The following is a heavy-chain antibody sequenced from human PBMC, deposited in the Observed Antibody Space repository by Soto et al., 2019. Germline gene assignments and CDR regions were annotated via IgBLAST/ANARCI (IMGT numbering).Heavy chain of an antibody. CDR1: GGSISSYY. D-gene: IGHD1-26*01. Sequence: ETLSLTCTVSGGSISSYYWSWIRQPPGKGLEWIGYIYYSGSTNYNPSLRSRVTISVDTSKNQFSLKLSSVTAADTAVYYCARGYSGSHFDYWGQGTLVTVSS. CDR2: IYYSGST. V-gene: IGHV4-59*01. J-gene: IGHJ4*02. CDR3: ARGYSGSHFDY.